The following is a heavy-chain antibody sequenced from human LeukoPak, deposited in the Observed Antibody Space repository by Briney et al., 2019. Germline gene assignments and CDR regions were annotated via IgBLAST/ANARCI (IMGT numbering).Heavy chain of an antibody. CDR3: ARRNERDAFDI. J-gene: IGHJ3*02. V-gene: IGHV5-51*01. CDR2: IYPGDSDT. CDR1: GYSFTKFW. Sequence: GESLKISCKGSGYSFTKFWIGWVRQMPGKGLEWMGIIYPGDSDTRYSPSFQGQVTLLVDTSISTAYLQWSSLRASDTAMYYCARRNERDAFDIWGQGTMVTVSS. D-gene: IGHD1-1*01.